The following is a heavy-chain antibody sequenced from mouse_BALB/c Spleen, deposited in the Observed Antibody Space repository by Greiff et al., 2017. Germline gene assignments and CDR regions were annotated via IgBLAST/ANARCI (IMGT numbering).Heavy chain of an antibody. CDR2: ISYSGST. D-gene: IGHD4-1*01. CDR3: ARPGRAMDY. V-gene: IGHV3-2*02. J-gene: IGHJ4*01. CDR1: GYSITSDYA. Sequence: EVQRVESGPGLVKPSQSLSLTCTVTGYSITSDYAWNWIRQFPGNKLEWMGYISYSGSTSYNPSLKSRISITRDTSKNQFFLQLNSVTTEDTATYYCARPGRAMDYWGQGTSVTVSS.